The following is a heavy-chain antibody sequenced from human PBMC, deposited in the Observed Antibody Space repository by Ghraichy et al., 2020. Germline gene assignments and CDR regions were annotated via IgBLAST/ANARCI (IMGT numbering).Heavy chain of an antibody. V-gene: IGHV1-2*02. CDR3: ARGSYDILTGYLNDAFDI. J-gene: IGHJ3*02. D-gene: IGHD3-9*01. Sequence: ASVKVSCKASGYTFTGYYMHWVRQAPGQGLEWMGWINPNSGGTNYAQKFQGRVTMTRDTSISTAYMELSRLRSDDTAVYYCARGSYDILTGYLNDAFDIWGQGTMVTVSS. CDR2: INPNSGGT. CDR1: GYTFTGYY.